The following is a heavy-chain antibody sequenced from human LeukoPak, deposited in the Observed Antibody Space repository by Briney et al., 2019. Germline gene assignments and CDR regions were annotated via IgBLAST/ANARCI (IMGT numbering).Heavy chain of an antibody. CDR3: AKEQQRGFDY. CDR2: ISSTSNYI. CDR1: GFTFSSYS. V-gene: IGHV3-21*01. D-gene: IGHD6-13*01. J-gene: IGHJ4*02. Sequence: GGSLRLSCAASGFTFSSYSMNWVRQAPGKGLEWVSSISSTSNYIYYADSVKGRFTISRDNAKTSLYLQMNSLRAEDTAVYYCAKEQQRGFDYWGQGTLVTVSS.